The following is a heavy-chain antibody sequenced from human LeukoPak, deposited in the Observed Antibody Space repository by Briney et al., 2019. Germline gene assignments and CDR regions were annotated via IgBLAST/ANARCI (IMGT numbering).Heavy chain of an antibody. V-gene: IGHV3-30-3*01. CDR3: ARDTTGHYDY. Sequence: PGGSLRLSCAASGFAFYIYAIHWVRQAPGKGLQWVAVIGDDGSHKDYEDSVKGRFTISRDNSKNTLYLQMNSLRAEDTAVYYCARDTTGHYDYWGQGTLVTVSS. CDR1: GFAFYIYA. D-gene: IGHD1-1*01. J-gene: IGHJ4*02. CDR2: IGDDGSHK.